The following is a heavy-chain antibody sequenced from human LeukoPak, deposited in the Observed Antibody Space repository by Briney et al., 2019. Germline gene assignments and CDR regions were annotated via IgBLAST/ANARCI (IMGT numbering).Heavy chain of an antibody. CDR3: ARDGSRFVTMNWFDP. D-gene: IGHD3-10*01. J-gene: IGHJ5*02. CDR1: GGSISRSSYY. V-gene: IGHV4-39*07. CDR2: IYYSGST. Sequence: SETLSLTCIVSGGSISRSSYYWGWIRQPPGKGLEWIGSIYYSGSTNYNPSLKSRVTISVDTSKNQFSLKLNSVTAADTAMYYCARDGSRFVTMNWFDPWGQGTLVTVSS.